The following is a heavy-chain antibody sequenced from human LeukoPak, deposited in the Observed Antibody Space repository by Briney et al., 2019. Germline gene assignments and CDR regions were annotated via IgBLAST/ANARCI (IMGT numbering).Heavy chain of an antibody. V-gene: IGHV4-39*02. J-gene: IGHJ5*02. D-gene: IGHD6-13*01. CDR2: ISSTGIT. CDR1: GGSIRGSSYF. CDR3: ARSYSTSSFASYSSFDP. Sequence: SETLSLMCSVSGGSIRGSSYFWSWIRQSPGKGLEWIGTISSTGITYYSPSLESRVSVFLDTSGNHFSLELTSMTAADTALYYCARSYSTSSFASYSSFDPWGQGTLVTVSS.